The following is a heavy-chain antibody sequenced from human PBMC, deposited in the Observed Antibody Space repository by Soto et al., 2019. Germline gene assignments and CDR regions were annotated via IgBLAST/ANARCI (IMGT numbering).Heavy chain of an antibody. CDR3: ARGLIAARKYYYYGMDV. CDR1: GGTFSSYV. D-gene: IGHD6-6*01. J-gene: IGHJ6*02. CDR2: IIPIFGTA. Sequence: VHRWRSGLGLKRPGSWWKVSCKASGGTFSSYVLSWGGRAPGQGLEWMGGIIPIFGTANYAQKFQGRVTITADESTSTAYMELSSLRSEDTAVYYCARGLIAARKYYYYGMDVWGQGTTVTVSS. V-gene: IGHV1-69*01.